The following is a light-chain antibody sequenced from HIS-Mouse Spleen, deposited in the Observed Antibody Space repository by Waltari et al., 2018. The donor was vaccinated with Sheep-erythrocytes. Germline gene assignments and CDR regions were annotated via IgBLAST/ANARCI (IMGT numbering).Light chain of an antibody. CDR3: MQALQTPWT. CDR2: WGS. V-gene: IGKV2-28*01. J-gene: IGKJ1*01. CDR1: QSLLHSNGYNY. Sequence: DIVMTQSPLSLPVTPGEPASISCRSSQSLLHSNGYNYLDWYLQNPGQSPQLLIYWGSNRASGVPDRFSGSGSGTDFTLKISRVEAEDVGVYYCMQALQTPWTFGQGTKVEIK.